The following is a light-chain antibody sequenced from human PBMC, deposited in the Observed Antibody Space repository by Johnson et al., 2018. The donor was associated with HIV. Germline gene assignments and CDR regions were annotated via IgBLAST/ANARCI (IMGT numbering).Light chain of an antibody. Sequence: QSVLTQPPSVSAAPGQKVTISCSGSSSDMGNYAVSWYQQLPGTAPKLLIYENNKRPSGIPDRFSGSKSGTSATLGITGLQTGDEADYYCGTWDSSLSAPYFFGTGTNVPVL. CDR1: SSDMGNYA. V-gene: IGLV1-51*02. CDR3: GTWDSSLSAPYF. J-gene: IGLJ1*01. CDR2: ENN.